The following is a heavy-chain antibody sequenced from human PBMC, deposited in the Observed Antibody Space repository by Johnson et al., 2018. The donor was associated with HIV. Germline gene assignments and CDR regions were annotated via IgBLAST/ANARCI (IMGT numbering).Heavy chain of an antibody. D-gene: IGHD3-9*01. CDR3: AKRKRYFDWLSAFDI. J-gene: IGHJ3*02. CDR1: GFTFSSYW. Sequence: VQLVESGGGLVQPGGSLRLSCAASGFTFSSYWMHWVRQAPGKGLVWVSRINSDGSSTSYADSVKGRFTISRDNAKNTLYLQMNSLRAEDTAMYYCAKRKRYFDWLSAFDIWGQGTMVTVSS. V-gene: IGHV3-74*02. CDR2: INSDGSST.